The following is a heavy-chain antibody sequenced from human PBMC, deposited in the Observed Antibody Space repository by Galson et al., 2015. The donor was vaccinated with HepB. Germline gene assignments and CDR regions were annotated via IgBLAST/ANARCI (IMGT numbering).Heavy chain of an antibody. V-gene: IGHV3-49*04. CDR2: IRSKAYSGTT. CDR1: GFTFGDYA. D-gene: IGHD5-18*01. Sequence: SLRLSCAASGFTFGDYAMSWVRQAPGKGLEWVGFIRSKAYSGTTEYAASVKGRFTISRDDSKSIAYLQMNSLKTEDTAVYYCTRGPDTAMGNPFDYWGQGTLVTVSS. CDR3: TRGPDTAMGNPFDY. J-gene: IGHJ4*02.